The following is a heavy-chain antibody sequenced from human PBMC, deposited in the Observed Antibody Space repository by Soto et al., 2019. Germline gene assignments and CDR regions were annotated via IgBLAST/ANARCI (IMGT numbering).Heavy chain of an antibody. Sequence: QIQLVQAGAEVKKPGASVKVSCRASGYTFTNSGISWVRQAPGQGLEWMGWINTYNGNTHYTQKLQGRVTMTTDTSTRTAYMELRSLRSDDTAVYYCSRDPMTGYLQFDYWGQGTQVTVSS. CDR2: INTYNGNT. V-gene: IGHV1-18*01. CDR3: SRDPMTGYLQFDY. CDR1: GYTFTNSG. J-gene: IGHJ4*02. D-gene: IGHD3-9*01.